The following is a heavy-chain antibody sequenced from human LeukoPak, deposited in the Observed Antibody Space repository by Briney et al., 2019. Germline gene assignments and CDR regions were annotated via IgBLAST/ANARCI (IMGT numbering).Heavy chain of an antibody. CDR1: GFTISSYS. CDR2: ISSSSSYI. J-gene: IGHJ3*02. Sequence: GGSLRLSCAASGFTISSYSMNWVRQAPGKGLEWVSSISSSSSYIYYADSVKGRFTIFRDNAKNSLYLQMNSLRAEDTAVYYCARGYAGYSSGWSAIDAFDIWGQGTMVTVSS. V-gene: IGHV3-21*01. D-gene: IGHD6-19*01. CDR3: ARGYAGYSSGWSAIDAFDI.